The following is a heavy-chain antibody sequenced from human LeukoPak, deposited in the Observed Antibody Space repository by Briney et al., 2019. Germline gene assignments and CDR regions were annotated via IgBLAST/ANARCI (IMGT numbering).Heavy chain of an antibody. CDR2: IGGSSSYI. CDR1: GFTFSSHS. D-gene: IGHD1-26*01. Sequence: GGSLRLSCAASGFTFSSHSMNWVRQAPGKGLEWVSSIGGSSSYIYYADSVKGRFTISRDNTKNSLYLQMNSLRAEDTAVYYCARVGSRGATLGYLNYWGQGTLVTVSS. CDR3: ARVGSRGATLGYLNY. V-gene: IGHV3-21*01. J-gene: IGHJ4*02.